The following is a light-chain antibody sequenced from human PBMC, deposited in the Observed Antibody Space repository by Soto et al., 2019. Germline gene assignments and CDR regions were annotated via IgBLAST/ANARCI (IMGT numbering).Light chain of an antibody. CDR1: QDISNH. Sequence: DIQMTQSPSSLSASVGDRVTITCRASQDISNHLAWFQQKPGTAPKSLIYDASSLQSGVPSNFSGSASGTHFTLIISSLQPEDCATYYCQQYHNYPVTFGGGTKVEI. V-gene: IGKV1-16*02. CDR2: DAS. CDR3: QQYHNYPVT. J-gene: IGKJ4*01.